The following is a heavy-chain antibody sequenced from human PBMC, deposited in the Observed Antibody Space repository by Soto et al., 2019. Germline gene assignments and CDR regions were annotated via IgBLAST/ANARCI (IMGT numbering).Heavy chain of an antibody. V-gene: IGHV3-48*03. CDR1: GFTFNDFE. Sequence: EVQLLESGGGLVQPGGSQRLSCGVSGFTFNDFEMNWVRQAPGKGPEWLAYIDGSGATKKYADSVRGRFTISRDNPNNSLFLQMSSLSAADTAIYYCARGFGRFNYWGQGTLVSVSS. J-gene: IGHJ4*02. CDR3: ARGFGRFNY. CDR2: IDGSGATK. D-gene: IGHD3-10*01.